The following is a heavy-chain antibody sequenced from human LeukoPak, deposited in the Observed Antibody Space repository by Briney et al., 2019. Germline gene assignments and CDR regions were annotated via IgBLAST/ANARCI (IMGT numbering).Heavy chain of an antibody. V-gene: IGHV1-18*01. CDR1: GYTFTSYG. CDR2: ISAYNGNT. CDR3: AREPGDYYYYYYMDV. J-gene: IGHJ6*03. Sequence: ASVKVSCKASGYTFTSYGISWVRQAPGQGLEWMGWISAYNGNTNYAQKLQGRVTMTTDTSTSTAYMELRSLRSDDTAVYYCAREPGDYYYYYYMDVWGKGTTVTVSS. D-gene: IGHD3-10*01.